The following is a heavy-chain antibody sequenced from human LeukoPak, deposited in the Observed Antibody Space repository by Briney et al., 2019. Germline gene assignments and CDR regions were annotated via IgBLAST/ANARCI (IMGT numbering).Heavy chain of an antibody. CDR3: ARETGELPYYSDY. D-gene: IGHD3-10*01. CDR1: GGSFSGYY. Sequence: PSETLSLTCAVYGGSFSGYYWSWIRQPPGKGLEWIGEINHSGSTNYNPSLKSRVTISVDTSKNQFSLKLSSVTAADTAVYYCARETGELPYYSDYWGQGTLVTVSS. V-gene: IGHV4-34*01. J-gene: IGHJ4*02. CDR2: INHSGST.